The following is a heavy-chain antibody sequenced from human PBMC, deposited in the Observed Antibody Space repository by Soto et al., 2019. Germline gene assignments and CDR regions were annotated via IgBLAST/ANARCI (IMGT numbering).Heavy chain of an antibody. J-gene: IGHJ6*02. CDR1: GFSLDTSGVG. CDR3: SHMESRVASYGLDV. V-gene: IGHV2-5*02. CDR2: IYWDDDK. Sequence: QITLKESGPTLVKPTQTLTLTCTFSGFSLDTSGVGVAWIRQPPGKALEWLTLIYWDDDKRYSPSLRSRLTITKDTSKNRVVLTMTNMDPVDTATYYCSHMESRVASYGLDVWGQGTTVTVSS. D-gene: IGHD3-3*01.